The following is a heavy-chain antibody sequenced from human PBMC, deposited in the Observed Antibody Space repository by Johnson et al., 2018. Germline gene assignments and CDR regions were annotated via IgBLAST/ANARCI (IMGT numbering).Heavy chain of an antibody. J-gene: IGHJ6*02. Sequence: QVQLVQSGAEVKKPGSSVKVSCKASGGTFSSYAISWVRQAPGQGLEWMGGIIPIFGTANYAQKFQGRVTITADESTSTAYMELSSRRSEDTAVYYCARAPPGFGEGYYYYYGKDVWGQGTTVTVSS. D-gene: IGHD3-10*01. CDR2: IIPIFGTA. CDR3: ARAPPGFGEGYYYYYGKDV. V-gene: IGHV1-69*12. CDR1: GGTFSSYA.